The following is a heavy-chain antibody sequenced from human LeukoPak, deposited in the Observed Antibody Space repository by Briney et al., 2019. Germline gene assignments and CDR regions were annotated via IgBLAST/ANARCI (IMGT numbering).Heavy chain of an antibody. J-gene: IGHJ4*02. V-gene: IGHV3-23*01. Sequence: GGSLRLSCAASGFTFNSYAMSWVRQAPGKGLEWVSGISGSGGSTYYADSVKGRFTISRDNSKNTLYLQMNSLRAEDTAVYYCAKAGVCSSTSCLHGLSDYWGQGTLVTVSS. D-gene: IGHD2-2*01. CDR1: GFTFNSYA. CDR2: ISGSGGST. CDR3: AKAGVCSSTSCLHGLSDY.